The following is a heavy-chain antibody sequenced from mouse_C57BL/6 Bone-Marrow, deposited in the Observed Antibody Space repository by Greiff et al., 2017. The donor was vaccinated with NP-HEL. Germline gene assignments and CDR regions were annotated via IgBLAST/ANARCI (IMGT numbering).Heavy chain of an antibody. D-gene: IGHD1-1*01. V-gene: IGHV1-82*01. Sequence: QVQLQQSGPELVKPGASVKISCKASGYAFSSSWMNWVKQRPGKGLEWIGRIYPGDGDTNYNGKFKGKATLTADKSSSTAYMQLSSLTSEDSAVYFCASEGHYYGSSYDFDYWGQGTTLTVSS. CDR2: IYPGDGDT. CDR1: GYAFSSSW. CDR3: ASEGHYYGSSYDFDY. J-gene: IGHJ2*01.